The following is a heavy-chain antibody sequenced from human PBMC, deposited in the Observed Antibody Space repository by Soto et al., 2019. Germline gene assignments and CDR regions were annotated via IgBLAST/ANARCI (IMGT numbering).Heavy chain of an antibody. CDR1: GGSFSGYY. CDR3: ARGSSIAARPDWFDP. D-gene: IGHD6-6*01. CDR2: INHSGST. V-gene: IGHV4-34*01. J-gene: IGHJ5*02. Sequence: SETLSLTCAVYGGSFSGYYWSWIRQPPGKGLEWIGEINHSGSTNYNPSLKSRVTMSVDTSKNQFSLKLSSVTAADTAVYYCARGSSIAARPDWFDPWGQGTLVTVSS.